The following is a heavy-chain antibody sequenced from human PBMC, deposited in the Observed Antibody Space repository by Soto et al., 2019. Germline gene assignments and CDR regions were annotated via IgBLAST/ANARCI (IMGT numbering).Heavy chain of an antibody. CDR3: ARRRFDSRRVYGMDV. Sequence: EVQLVQSGAEVIRPGESLRISCKISGNSFNTYWITWVRQMPGKGLEWMGRIDPSDAYTDYSPPFQGHVTFSADKSISTAYLQWSSLKASDTAMYYCARRRFDSRRVYGMDVWGQGTTVTVSS. J-gene: IGHJ6*02. D-gene: IGHD3-9*01. CDR1: GNSFNTYW. V-gene: IGHV5-10-1*01. CDR2: IDPSDAYT.